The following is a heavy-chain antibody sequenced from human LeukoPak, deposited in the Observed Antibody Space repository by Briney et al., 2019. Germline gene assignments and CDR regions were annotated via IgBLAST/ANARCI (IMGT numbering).Heavy chain of an antibody. CDR3: ARDWYCSSTSCRYYYGMDV. Sequence: GGSLRLSCAASGFTFTSYVMNWVRQAPGKGLEWVSYISSSSSYTNHADSVKGRFTISRDNAKNSLYLQMNSLRAEDTAVYYCARDWYCSSTSCRYYYGMDVWGQGTTVTVSS. V-gene: IGHV3-21*05. D-gene: IGHD2-2*01. J-gene: IGHJ6*02. CDR2: ISSSSSYT. CDR1: GFTFTSYV.